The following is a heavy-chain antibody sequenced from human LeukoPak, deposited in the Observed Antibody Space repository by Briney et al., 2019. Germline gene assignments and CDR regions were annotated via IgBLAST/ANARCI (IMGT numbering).Heavy chain of an antibody. CDR1: GFTFSSYG. Sequence: GGSLRLSCAASGFTFSSYGMHWVRQAPGKGLEWVAFIRYDGSNKYYADSVKGRFAISRDNSKNTLYLEMNSLRAEDTAVYYCAKDIGSYYDYWGQGILVTVSS. CDR3: AKDIGSYYDY. D-gene: IGHD3-10*01. CDR2: IRYDGSNK. V-gene: IGHV3-30*02. J-gene: IGHJ4*02.